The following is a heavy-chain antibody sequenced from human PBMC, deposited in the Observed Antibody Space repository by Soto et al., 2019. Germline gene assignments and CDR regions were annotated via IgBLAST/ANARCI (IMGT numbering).Heavy chain of an antibody. V-gene: IGHV1-69*13. J-gene: IGHJ4*02. Sequence: VASVKVSCKASGGTFSSYAISWVRQAPGQGLEWMGGIIPMFGTANYAQKFQGRVTITADESTSTAYMELSSLRSEDTAVYYCARGPDRSGFYLFDFWGQGTLVTVSS. CDR3: ARGPDRSGFYLFDF. CDR2: IIPMFGTA. D-gene: IGHD3-22*01. CDR1: GGTFSSYA.